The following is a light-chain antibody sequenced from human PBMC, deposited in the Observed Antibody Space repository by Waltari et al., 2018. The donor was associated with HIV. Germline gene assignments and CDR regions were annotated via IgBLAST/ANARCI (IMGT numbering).Light chain of an antibody. Sequence: QSVLTQPPSVSAAPGQKVTISCSGSSFNIGNNYVSWYQHLPGTAPKLPIYDNNKRPSGITVRFSGSKSGTSATLGITGLQTGDEADYYCQTWDSSLSGGVFGGGTKLTVL. CDR2: DNN. CDR1: SFNIGNNY. V-gene: IGLV1-51*01. CDR3: QTWDSSLSGGV. J-gene: IGLJ3*02.